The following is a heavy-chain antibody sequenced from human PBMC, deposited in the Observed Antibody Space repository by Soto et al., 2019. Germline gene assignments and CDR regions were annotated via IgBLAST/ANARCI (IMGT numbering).Heavy chain of an antibody. D-gene: IGHD3-10*01. V-gene: IGHV4-4*02. CDR3: ATVNPRGARYFDR. J-gene: IGHJ2*01. Sequence: QVQLQESGPGLVKPSGTLSLTCAVSGGSISSSNWWSWVRQPPGKGLEWIGEIYHSGSTNYNPSLKSRVTISAGKSKKQWSLKLSSVTDADPAVYYCATVNPRGARYFDRWGRGTLVSVSS. CDR2: IYHSGST. CDR1: GGSISSSNW.